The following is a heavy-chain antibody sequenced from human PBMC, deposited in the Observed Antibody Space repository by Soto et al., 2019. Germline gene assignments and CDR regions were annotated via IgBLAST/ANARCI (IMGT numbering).Heavy chain of an antibody. CDR3: ARVRRDYYDSSGYYYAWGAFDI. Sequence: GGSLRLSCAASGFTFSSYSMNWVRQAPGKGLEWVSSISSSSSYIYYADSVKGRFTISRDNAKNSLYLQMNSLRAEDTAVYYCARVRRDYYDSSGYYYAWGAFDIWGQGTMGTVSS. V-gene: IGHV3-21*01. CDR2: ISSSSSYI. D-gene: IGHD3-22*01. J-gene: IGHJ3*02. CDR1: GFTFSSYS.